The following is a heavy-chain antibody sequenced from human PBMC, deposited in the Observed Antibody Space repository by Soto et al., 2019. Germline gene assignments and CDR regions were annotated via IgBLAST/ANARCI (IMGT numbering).Heavy chain of an antibody. Sequence: PGGSLRLSWAASGFTSRSFTMNSVRRAPGKGLEWVSTISSSSAYIYYTDALSGRFTISRDNAKNSLHLQLNSLRAEDTAVYYCTRDASRDSSARGWFDPWGPGTLVTVSS. CDR1: GFTSRSFT. CDR2: ISSSSAYI. J-gene: IGHJ5*02. D-gene: IGHD6-13*01. CDR3: TRDASRDSSARGWFDP. V-gene: IGHV3-21*01.